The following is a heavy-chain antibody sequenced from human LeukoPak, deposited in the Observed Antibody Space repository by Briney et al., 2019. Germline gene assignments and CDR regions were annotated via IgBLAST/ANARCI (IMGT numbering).Heavy chain of an antibody. CDR2: ISWDGGST. Sequence: PGWSLRLSCAASGFTFDDYAMHWVPQAPGKGLEWVSLISWDGGSTYYAGSVKGRFTISRDNSKNSLYLQMNSLRAEDTALYYCAKAYYYYYMDVWGKGTTVTVSS. CDR3: AKAYYYYYMDV. CDR1: GFTFDDYA. V-gene: IGHV3-43D*03. J-gene: IGHJ6*03.